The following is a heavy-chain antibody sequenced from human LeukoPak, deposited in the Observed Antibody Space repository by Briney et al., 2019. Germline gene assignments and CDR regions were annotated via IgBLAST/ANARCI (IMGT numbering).Heavy chain of an antibody. CDR1: GGSISSYY. D-gene: IGHD3-22*01. CDR2: IYYSGST. J-gene: IGHJ6*03. V-gene: IGHV4-59*01. CDR3: ARAVTMIVPTGRYYYYYMDV. Sequence: SETLSLTCTVSGGSISSYYWSWIRQLPGKGLEWIGYIYYSGSTNYNPSLKSRVTISVDTSKNQFSLKLSSVTAADTAVYYCARAVTMIVPTGRYYYYYMDVWGKGITVTVSS.